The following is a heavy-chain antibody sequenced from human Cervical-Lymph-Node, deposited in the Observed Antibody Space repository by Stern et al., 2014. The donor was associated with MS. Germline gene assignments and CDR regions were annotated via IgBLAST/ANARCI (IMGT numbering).Heavy chain of an antibody. D-gene: IGHD1-1*01. J-gene: IGHJ4*02. CDR1: GFTVSRDY. CDR3: ARDTSSPERSDW. CDR2: ITNVGST. Sequence: EVKLEESGGGVIQPGGSLRLSCTASGFTVSRDYMTWVRQAPGKGLGWVALITNVGSTFYTDSVKGRFNISRDDSKNTVYLHMTSLRAEDTAMYYCARDTSSPERSDWWGQGTLVTVSS. V-gene: IGHV3-53*01.